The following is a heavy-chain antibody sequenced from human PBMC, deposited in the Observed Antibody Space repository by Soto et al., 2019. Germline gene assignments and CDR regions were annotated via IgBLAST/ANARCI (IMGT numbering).Heavy chain of an antibody. D-gene: IGHD3-3*01. Sequence: PGGSLRLSCAASGFTFSNYAMSWVRQAPGKGLEWVSGISGSGGSTSYADSVKGRFTISRDNAKNTLYLQMDSLRAEDTAVYFCARGAYYDLWSMDVWGQGTMVTVSS. CDR3: ARGAYYDLWSMDV. J-gene: IGHJ6*02. V-gene: IGHV3-23*01. CDR2: ISGSGGST. CDR1: GFTFSNYA.